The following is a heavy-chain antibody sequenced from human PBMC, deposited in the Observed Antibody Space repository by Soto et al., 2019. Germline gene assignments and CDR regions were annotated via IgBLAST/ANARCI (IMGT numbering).Heavy chain of an antibody. CDR3: ARCGRSSSPKPYYMDV. CDR1: GGTFSSYT. Sequence: ASVKVSCKASGGTFSSYTISWVRQAPGQGLEWMGRIIPILGIANYAQQFQGRVTITADKSTSTAYMELSSLRSEDTAVYYCARCGRSSSPKPYYMDVWGKGTTVNVSS. V-gene: IGHV1-69*02. J-gene: IGHJ6*03. D-gene: IGHD6-6*01. CDR2: IIPILGIA.